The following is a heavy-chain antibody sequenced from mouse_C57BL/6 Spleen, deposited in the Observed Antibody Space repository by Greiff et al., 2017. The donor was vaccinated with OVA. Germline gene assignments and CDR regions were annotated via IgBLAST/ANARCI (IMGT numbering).Heavy chain of an antibody. CDR1: GFTFSSYA. CDR2: ISDGGSYT. Sequence: EVKLVESGGGLVKPGGSLKLSCAASGFTFSSYAMSWVRQTPEKRLEWVATISDGGSYTYYPDNVKGRFTISRDNAKNNLYLQMNHMKSEDTAMYDCARESPTIVTPAYFDYWGQGTTLTVSS. CDR3: ARESPTIVTPAYFDY. D-gene: IGHD2-5*01. J-gene: IGHJ2*01. V-gene: IGHV5-4*01.